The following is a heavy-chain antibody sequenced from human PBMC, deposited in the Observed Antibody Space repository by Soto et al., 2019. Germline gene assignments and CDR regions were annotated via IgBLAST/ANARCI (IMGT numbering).Heavy chain of an antibody. D-gene: IGHD1-26*01. Sequence: QVQLQESGPGLVKPSGTLSLTCAVSGGSISSSNWWSWVRQPPGKGLEWIGEIYHSGSTNYNPSPKSRVSTTLNKSNNQFSLKLGVVTAADTAVDYCAGVSGSYFYGMDVWGQGITVTVSS. CDR2: IYHSGST. CDR1: GGSISSSNW. J-gene: IGHJ6*02. CDR3: AGVSGSYFYGMDV. V-gene: IGHV4-4*02.